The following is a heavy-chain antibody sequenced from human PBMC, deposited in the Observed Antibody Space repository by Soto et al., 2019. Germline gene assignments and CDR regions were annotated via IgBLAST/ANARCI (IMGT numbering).Heavy chain of an antibody. Sequence: QVQLVQSGAEVKKPGASVKVSCKASGYTFTSYDINWVRQATGQGLEWMGWMNPNSGNTGYAQKFQGRVXTTXNXRISTAYMELSSLRSEDTAVYYCAREGIAVAGTFDYWGQGTLVTVSS. CDR2: MNPNSGNT. CDR1: GYTFTSYD. J-gene: IGHJ4*02. CDR3: AREGIAVAGTFDY. V-gene: IGHV1-8*01. D-gene: IGHD6-19*01.